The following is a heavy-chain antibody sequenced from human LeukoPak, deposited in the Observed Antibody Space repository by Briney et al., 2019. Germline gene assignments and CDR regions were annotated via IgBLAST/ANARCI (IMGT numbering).Heavy chain of an antibody. Sequence: DPSETLSLTCAVYGGSFSGYYWSWIRQPPGKGLEWIGEINHSGSTNYNPSLKSRVTISVDTSKNQFSLKLSSVTAADTAVYYCARVRKYCSGGSCYSVSGYWGQEPWSPSPQ. CDR3: ARVRKYCSGGSCYSVSGY. J-gene: IGHJ4*01. V-gene: IGHV4-34*01. CDR1: GGSFSGYY. D-gene: IGHD2-15*01. CDR2: INHSGST.